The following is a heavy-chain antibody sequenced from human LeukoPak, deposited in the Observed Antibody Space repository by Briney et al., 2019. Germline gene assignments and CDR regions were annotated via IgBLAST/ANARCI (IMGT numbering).Heavy chain of an antibody. J-gene: IGHJ4*02. D-gene: IGHD3-10*01. V-gene: IGHV1-24*01. CDR2: FDPEDGET. CDR3: ARDLQFFGFYYFDY. CDR1: GYTLTELS. Sequence: ASVKVSCKVSGYTLTELSMHWVRQAPGKGLEWMGGFDPEDGETFYAQKFQGRVTMTEDTSTDTAYMELSSLRSEDTAVYYCARDLQFFGFYYFDYWGQGTLVTVSS.